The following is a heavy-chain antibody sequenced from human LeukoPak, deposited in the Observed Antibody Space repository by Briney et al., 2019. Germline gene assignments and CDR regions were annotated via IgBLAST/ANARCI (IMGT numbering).Heavy chain of an antibody. D-gene: IGHD1-26*01. CDR1: GFTFSSYA. CDR3: ARGRVTAPRRGSYPVYYFDY. J-gene: IGHJ4*02. V-gene: IGHV3-23*01. Sequence: GGSLRLSCAASGFTFSSYAMSWVRQAPGKGLEWVSAISGSGGSTYYADSVKGRFTISRDNSKNTLYLQMNSLRAEDTAVYYCARGRVTAPRRGSYPVYYFDYWGQGTLVTVSS. CDR2: ISGSGGST.